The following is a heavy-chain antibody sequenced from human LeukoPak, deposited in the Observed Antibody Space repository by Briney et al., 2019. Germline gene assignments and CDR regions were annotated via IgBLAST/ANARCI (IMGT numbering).Heavy chain of an antibody. Sequence: GGSLRLSCAAYGFTFTSYAMTWVRQAPGKGLKWVSVIGGSGGSTYDADSVRGRFTISRDNSKNTLYLEMNSLRADDTAVYFCARDRYGDYSSDYWGQGTLVTVSS. CDR2: IGGSGGST. V-gene: IGHV3-23*01. D-gene: IGHD4-17*01. CDR3: ARDRYGDYSSDY. J-gene: IGHJ4*02. CDR1: GFTFTSYA.